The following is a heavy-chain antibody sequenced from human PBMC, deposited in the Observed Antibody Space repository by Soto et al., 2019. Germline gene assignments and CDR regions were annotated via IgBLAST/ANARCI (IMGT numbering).Heavy chain of an antibody. J-gene: IGHJ5*02. CDR1: DASISSNTFY. CDR2: IYYSGNT. CDR3: SIQGTGGEPGQNCFDP. D-gene: IGHD3-10*01. V-gene: IGHV4-39*01. Sequence: SVPLFCTRTVSDASISSNTFYWVWVRQPPGKGLEWSGSIYYSGNTYYNPSLQSRVAISVDTSKNQFSLRLSSVTAADTAVYNCSIQGTGGEPGQNCFDPWGQGTLVPVSS.